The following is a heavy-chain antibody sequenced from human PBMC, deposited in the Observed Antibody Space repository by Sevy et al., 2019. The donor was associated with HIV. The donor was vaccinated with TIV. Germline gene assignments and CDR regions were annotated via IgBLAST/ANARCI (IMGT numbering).Heavy chain of an antibody. CDR1: GDTFNTYS. CDR2: IIPIFRKA. V-gene: IGHV1-69*06. D-gene: IGHD6-13*01. CDR3: AVREAAAGPDY. Sequence: ASVKVSCKASGDTFNTYSITWVRQAPGQGLEWMGGIIPIFRKADYQQNFQGRVTVTADKSTSTVYLYLSSLGYDDTAVYYCAVREAAAGPDYWGQGTLVTVSS. J-gene: IGHJ4*02.